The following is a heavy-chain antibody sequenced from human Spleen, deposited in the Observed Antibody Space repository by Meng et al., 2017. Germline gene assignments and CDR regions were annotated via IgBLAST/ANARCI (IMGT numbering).Heavy chain of an antibody. Sequence: LRLSCTVSGGSISSGGYHWSWIRQHPGKGLEWIGYIYYSGSTYYNPSLKSLVTMSVDKSKNQFSLKVSSVTAAETAVYYCAKRSYGDYLTGFWGQGTTVTVSS. CDR1: GGSISSGGYH. CDR2: IYYSGST. CDR3: AKRSYGDYLTGF. V-gene: IGHV4-31*01. D-gene: IGHD4-17*01. J-gene: IGHJ6*02.